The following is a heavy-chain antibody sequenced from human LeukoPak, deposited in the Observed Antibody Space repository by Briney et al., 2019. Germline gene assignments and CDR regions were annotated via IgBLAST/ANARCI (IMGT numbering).Heavy chain of an antibody. V-gene: IGHV4-59*11. J-gene: IGHJ3*02. Sequence: SETLSLTCTVSGGSISSHYWSWIRQPPGKGLEWIGYIYYSGSTNYNPSLKSRVTISVDTSKNQFSLKLSSVTAADTAVYYCARDPYDSSGYYSGHAFDIWGQGTMVTVSS. D-gene: IGHD3-22*01. CDR1: GGSISSHY. CDR2: IYYSGST. CDR3: ARDPYDSSGYYSGHAFDI.